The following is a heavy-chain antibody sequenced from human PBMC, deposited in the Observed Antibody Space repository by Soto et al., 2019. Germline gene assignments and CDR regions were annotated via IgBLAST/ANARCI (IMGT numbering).Heavy chain of an antibody. CDR1: GGSISSSSYY. V-gene: IGHV4-39*01. D-gene: IGHD6-19*01. J-gene: IGHJ4*02. Sequence: ASETLSLTCTVSGGSISSSSYYWGWIRQPPGKGLEWIGSIYYSGSTYYNPSLKSRVTISVDTSKNQFSLKLSSVTAADTAVYYCARRLIYSSGWYYFDYWGQGALVTVS. CDR2: IYYSGST. CDR3: ARRLIYSSGWYYFDY.